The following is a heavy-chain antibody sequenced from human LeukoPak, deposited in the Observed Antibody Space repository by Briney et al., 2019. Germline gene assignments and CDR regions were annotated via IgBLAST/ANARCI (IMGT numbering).Heavy chain of an antibody. D-gene: IGHD3-22*01. V-gene: IGHV4-59*01. CDR2: VLYSGST. CDR1: GDSINSYY. Sequence: SETLSLTCTVSGDSINSYYWSWIRQPPGKGLEWIGYVLYSGSTNYNPSLKSRVTISVDTSKNQFSLKLSSVTAADTAVYYCAHRSGYYYDYWGQGTLVTVSS. J-gene: IGHJ4*02. CDR3: AHRSGYYYDY.